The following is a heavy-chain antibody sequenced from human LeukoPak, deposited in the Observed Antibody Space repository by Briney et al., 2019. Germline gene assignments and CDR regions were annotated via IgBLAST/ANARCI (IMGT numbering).Heavy chain of an antibody. CDR3: TRDGYNYGLDY. D-gene: IGHD5-18*01. J-gene: IGHJ4*02. Sequence: GASVKVSCKASGYIFTSHNMHWVRQAPGQRLEWMGWINAGNGNTKYSQEFQGRVTITRDTSASTAYLELSSPRSEDTAVYYCTRDGYNYGLDYWGQGTLVTVSS. CDR2: INAGNGNT. V-gene: IGHV1-3*01. CDR1: GYIFTSHN.